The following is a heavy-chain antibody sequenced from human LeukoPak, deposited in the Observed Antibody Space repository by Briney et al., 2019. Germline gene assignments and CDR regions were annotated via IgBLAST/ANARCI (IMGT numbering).Heavy chain of an antibody. CDR2: ISSSSSYI. V-gene: IGHV3-21*01. CDR1: GFTFSSYS. D-gene: IGHD2-2*01. J-gene: IGHJ5*02. Sequence: GGSLRLSCAAAGFTFSSYSMNWVRQAPGKGLEWVSSISSSSSYIYYADSVKGRFTISRDNAKNSLYLQMNSLRAEDTAVYYCARGGDTVVVPAAMWAWFDPWGQGTLVTVSS. CDR3: ARGGDTVVVPAAMWAWFDP.